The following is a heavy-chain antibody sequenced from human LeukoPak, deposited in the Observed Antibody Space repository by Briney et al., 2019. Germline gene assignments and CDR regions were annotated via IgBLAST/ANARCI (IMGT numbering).Heavy chain of an antibody. J-gene: IGHJ4*02. Sequence: GGSLRLSCAASGFTFSSYNMNWVRQAPGKGLEWVSSISSSSDYIYYADSVKGRFTISRDNAKNSLYLQMNSLRAEDTAVYYCARDPVAGTLSFDYWGQGTLVTVSS. CDR2: ISSSSDYI. CDR3: ARDPVAGTLSFDY. CDR1: GFTFSSYN. D-gene: IGHD6-19*01. V-gene: IGHV3-21*01.